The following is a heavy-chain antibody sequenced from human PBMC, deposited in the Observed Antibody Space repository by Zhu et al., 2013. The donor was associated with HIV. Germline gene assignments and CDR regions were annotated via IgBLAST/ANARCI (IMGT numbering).Heavy chain of an antibody. D-gene: IGHD2-2*01. V-gene: IGHV1-69*06. J-gene: IGHJ6*02. CDR1: GGTFSSYA. CDR2: IIPIFGTA. CDR3: ARDREGYQLLSGDYYYGMDV. Sequence: QVQLVQSGAEVKKPGSSVKVSCKASGGTFSSYAISWVRQAPGQGLEWMGGIIPIFGTANYAQKFQGRVTITADKSTSTAYMELSSLRSEDTAVYYCARDREGYQLLSGDYYYGMDVWGQGTTVTVSS.